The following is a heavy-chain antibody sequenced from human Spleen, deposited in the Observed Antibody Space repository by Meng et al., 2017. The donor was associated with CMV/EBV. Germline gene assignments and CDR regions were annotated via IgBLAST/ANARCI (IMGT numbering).Heavy chain of an antibody. D-gene: IGHD5-12*01. Sequence: GESLKISCATSGFDFSSYAMHWVRQAPGKGLDWVSFIRYDGAYKYYADSVKGRFTISRDNSKNTVYLQMNSLRAEDTAVYYCARDGAAYTGYRYFIDYWGQGTLVTVSS. J-gene: IGHJ4*02. CDR3: ARDGAAYTGYRYFIDY. CDR1: GFDFSSYA. V-gene: IGHV3-30*02. CDR2: IRYDGAYK.